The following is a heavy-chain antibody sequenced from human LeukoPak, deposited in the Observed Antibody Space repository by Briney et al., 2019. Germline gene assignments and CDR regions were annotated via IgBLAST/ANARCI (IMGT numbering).Heavy chain of an antibody. CDR1: GCTFDTYS. J-gene: IGHJ4*02. V-gene: IGHV3-48*04. CDR3: VARGGWARFDY. CDR2: ITDDSKTM. Sequence: GGSLRLSCVASGCTFDTYSMNWIRQAPGKGLEWTSYITDDSKTMYYSDSVKGRFTISRDNAKNALYLQMNSLRADDAAVYYCVARGGWARFDYWGQGTLVTVSS. D-gene: IGHD6-19*01.